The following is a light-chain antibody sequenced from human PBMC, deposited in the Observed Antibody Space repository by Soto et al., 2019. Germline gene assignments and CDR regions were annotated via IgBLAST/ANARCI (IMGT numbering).Light chain of an antibody. CDR2: GAS. J-gene: IGKJ2*01. CDR1: QSVSSSY. CDR3: QQYGSSPYT. V-gene: IGKV3-20*01. Sequence: EMVLTQSPGTLSLSPEERATLSCRASQSVSSSYVAWYQQKPGQAPRLLIYGASSRATGIPDRFSGSGSGTDFTLTISRLEPEDFAVYYCQQYGSSPYTFGQGTKVDIK.